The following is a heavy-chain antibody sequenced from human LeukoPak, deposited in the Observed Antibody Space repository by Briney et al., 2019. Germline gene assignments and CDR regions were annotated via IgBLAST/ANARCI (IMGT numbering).Heavy chain of an antibody. J-gene: IGHJ4*02. CDR2: ISGSGGST. Sequence: GGSLRLSCAASGFTFSSYAMSWGRQAPGKGLEWVSAISGSGGSTYYADSVKGRFTISRDNSKNTLYLQMNSLRAEDTAVYCCAKDGDPYYGDYAPYYFDYWGQGTLVTVSS. V-gene: IGHV3-23*01. D-gene: IGHD4-17*01. CDR1: GFTFSSYA. CDR3: AKDGDPYYGDYAPYYFDY.